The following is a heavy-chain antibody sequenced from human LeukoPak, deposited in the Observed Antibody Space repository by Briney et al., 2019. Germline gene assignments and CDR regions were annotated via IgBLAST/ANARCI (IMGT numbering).Heavy chain of an antibody. CDR1: GGSFSGYY. J-gene: IGHJ5*02. D-gene: IGHD2-15*01. V-gene: IGHV4-34*01. Sequence: KPSETLSLTCDVYGGSFSGYYWSWIRQPPGKGLEWTGEISHSGSTNYNPSLKSRVTISVDTSKNQFSLKLSSVTAADTAVYYCARHEPPVVVVAATGDFWFDPWGQGTLVTVSS. CDR3: ARHEPPVVVVAATGDFWFDP. CDR2: ISHSGST.